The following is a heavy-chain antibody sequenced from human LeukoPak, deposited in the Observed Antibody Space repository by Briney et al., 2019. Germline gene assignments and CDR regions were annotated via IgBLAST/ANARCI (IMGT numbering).Heavy chain of an antibody. CDR3: VRDPNWFDP. V-gene: IGHV3-21*01. CDR1: GFNFNTYT. J-gene: IGHJ5*02. CDR2: ISSDSSYI. Sequence: GGSLRLSCAASGFNFNTYTMNWVRQAPGKGLEWVSSISSDSSYIYYADAVHGRFTVSRDNAKYSLYLQMNSLRAEDTAVYYCVRDPNWFDPWGQGTLVTVSS.